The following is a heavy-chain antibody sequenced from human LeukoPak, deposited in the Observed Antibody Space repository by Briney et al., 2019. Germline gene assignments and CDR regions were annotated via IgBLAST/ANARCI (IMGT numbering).Heavy chain of an antibody. CDR3: SRGHYGTDY. V-gene: IGHV3-74*01. J-gene: IGHJ4*02. CDR1: GFTFSGYR. CDR2: INSDGSIT. Sequence: PGGSLRLSWAAAGFTFSGYRMHWVPQAPGKGLVWVSRINSDGSITSYADSVKGRFTISRDNAKNTLYLQMNSLRAEDTAVYFCSRGHYGTDYWGQGTVVTVSS. D-gene: IGHD3-10*01.